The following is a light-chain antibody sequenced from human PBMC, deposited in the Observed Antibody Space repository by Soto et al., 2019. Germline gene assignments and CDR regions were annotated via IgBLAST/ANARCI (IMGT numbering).Light chain of an antibody. CDR3: MQGTHWPRT. CDR2: KVS. V-gene: IGKV2-30*01. CDR1: RSLVYSDGNTY. J-gene: IGKJ2*01. Sequence: DAVMTQSPLSLPVTVGQPASISCRSSRSLVYSDGNTYLAWLQQRPGQSPRSLIYKVSYRDSGVPDRFSGSGSGTDFTLKISRVEAEDVGIYYCMQGTHWPRTFGQGTKLEIK.